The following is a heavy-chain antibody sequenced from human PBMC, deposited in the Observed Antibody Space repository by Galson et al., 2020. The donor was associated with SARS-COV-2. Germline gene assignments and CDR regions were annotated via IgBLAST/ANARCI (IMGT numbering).Heavy chain of an antibody. J-gene: IGHJ1*01. CDR1: AFNFSSYT. D-gene: IGHD3-9*01. Sequence: GGSLRLSCVASAFNFSSYTMNWVRQAPGKGLEWVAYIPSSGGTIHYADFVKGRFIISRDNAKKSLYLQMNSLRDEDTAVYYCASDWTEYFIEWGQGTPVIVSS. CDR3: ASDWTEYFIE. V-gene: IGHV3-48*02. CDR2: IPSSGGTI.